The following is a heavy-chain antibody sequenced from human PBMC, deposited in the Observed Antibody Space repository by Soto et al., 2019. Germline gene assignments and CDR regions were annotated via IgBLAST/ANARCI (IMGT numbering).Heavy chain of an antibody. CDR2: ISSSSSTI. D-gene: IGHD3-9*01. J-gene: IGHJ4*02. CDR3: ARDRVVLRYFDCLLSTPFDY. Sequence: GGSLRLSCAASGFTFSSYSMNWVRQAPGKGLEWVSYISSSSSTIYYADSVRGRFTISRDNAKNSLYLQMNSLRDEDTAVYYCARDRVVLRYFDCLLSTPFDYWGQGTLVTVSS. CDR1: GFTFSSYS. V-gene: IGHV3-48*02.